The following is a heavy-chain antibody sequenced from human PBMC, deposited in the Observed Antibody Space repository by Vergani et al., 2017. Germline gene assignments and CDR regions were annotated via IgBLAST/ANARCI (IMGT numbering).Heavy chain of an antibody. CDR3: ASMQWGGPFDY. Sequence: EVQLVESGGGLVQPGGSLRLSCAASGFPFSSYWMSWVRQAPGKGLEWVANIKEDGSEKYYVYSVKGRFTISRDNAKNSLYLQMHSLGAEDTAVYYCASMQWGGPFDYWGQGTLVTVAS. J-gene: IGHJ4*02. CDR1: GFPFSSYW. CDR2: IKEDGSEK. D-gene: IGHD6-19*01. V-gene: IGHV3-7*03.